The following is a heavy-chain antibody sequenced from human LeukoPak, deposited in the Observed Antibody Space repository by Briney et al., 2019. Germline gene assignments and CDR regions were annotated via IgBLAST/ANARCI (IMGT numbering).Heavy chain of an antibody. CDR3: AGGGGGSGWYYYYYYMDV. CDR2: ISFDGSDK. D-gene: IGHD6-19*01. J-gene: IGHJ6*03. V-gene: IGHV3-30-3*01. CDR1: GFTVSSNY. Sequence: GGSLRLSCAASGFTVSSNYMSWVRQAPGKGLEWVAAISFDGSDKYYTDSVKGRFTISRDNSKNTLSLQMNSLRAADTAVYYCAGGGGGSGWYYYYYYMDVWGKGTTVTVSS.